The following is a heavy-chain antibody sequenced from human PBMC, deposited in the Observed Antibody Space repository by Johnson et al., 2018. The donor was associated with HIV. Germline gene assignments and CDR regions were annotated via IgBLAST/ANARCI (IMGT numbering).Heavy chain of an antibody. Sequence: QVQLVESGGGVVQPGGSLRLSCAASGFTFSSYGMHWVRQAPGKGLEWVAFIRYDGSNKYYAASVKGRFTISRDNSKNTLYLQMNSLRAEDTAVYYCAKATTGSDAFDIWGQGTMVTVSS. CDR1: GFTFSSYG. CDR2: IRYDGSNK. CDR3: AKATTGSDAFDI. D-gene: IGHD1-1*01. V-gene: IGHV3-30*02. J-gene: IGHJ3*02.